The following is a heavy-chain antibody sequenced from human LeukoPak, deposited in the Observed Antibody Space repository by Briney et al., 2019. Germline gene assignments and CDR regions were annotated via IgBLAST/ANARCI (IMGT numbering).Heavy chain of an antibody. CDR2: INTAGGSI. Sequence: GGSLRLSCAASGFTFSSYNMNWVSQAPGKGLEWVSSINTAGGSIFYADSVKGRFTISRDNSKNTLYLQMNSLRAEDTAVYYCARVRLGCSSTSCYYYYYMDVWGKGTTVTVSS. CDR1: GFTFSSYN. CDR3: ARVRLGCSSTSCYYYYYMDV. V-gene: IGHV3-48*01. J-gene: IGHJ6*03. D-gene: IGHD2-2*01.